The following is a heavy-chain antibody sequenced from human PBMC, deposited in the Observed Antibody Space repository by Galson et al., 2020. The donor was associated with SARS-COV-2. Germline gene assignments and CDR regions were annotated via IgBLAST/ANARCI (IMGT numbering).Heavy chain of an antibody. CDR2: IYYSGST. V-gene: IGHV4-39*01. CDR1: GGSISSSSYY. D-gene: IGHD2-21*02. Sequence: SQTLSLTCTVSGGSISSSSYYWGWIRQPPGKGLEWIGSIYYSGSTYYNPSLKSRVTISVDTSKNQFSLKLSSVTAADTAVYYCARHPLFVVVTAISGWFDPWGQGTLVTVSS. CDR3: ARHPLFVVVTAISGWFDP. J-gene: IGHJ5*02.